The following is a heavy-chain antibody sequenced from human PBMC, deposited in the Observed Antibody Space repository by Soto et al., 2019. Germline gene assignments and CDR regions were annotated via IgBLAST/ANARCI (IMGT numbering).Heavy chain of an antibody. CDR1: GFTFSSYG. J-gene: IGHJ4*02. V-gene: IGHV3-30*18. CDR3: AKRYSSGWYYFDY. CDR2: ISYDGSNK. D-gene: IGHD6-19*01. Sequence: QEQLVESGGGVVQPGRSLRLSCAASGFTFSSYGMHWVRQAPGKGLEWVAAISYDGSNKYYADSVKGRFTISRDNSKNTLYLQMNSLRPEDTAVYYCAKRYSSGWYYFDYWGQGTLVTVSS.